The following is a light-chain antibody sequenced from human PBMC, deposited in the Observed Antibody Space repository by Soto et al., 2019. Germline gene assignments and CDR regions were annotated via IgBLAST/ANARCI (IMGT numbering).Light chain of an antibody. CDR3: SSYASSDIMI. V-gene: IGLV2-14*01. J-gene: IGLJ2*01. CDR2: DVS. CDR1: SDDVGGHNY. Sequence: QSALTQPASVSGSPGQSITISCTGTSDDVGGHNYVSWYQQHPGKVPKLIIYDVSNRPSGISYRFSGSKSGNTASLTISGLQAEDEADYYCSSYASSDIMIFGGGTKVTVL.